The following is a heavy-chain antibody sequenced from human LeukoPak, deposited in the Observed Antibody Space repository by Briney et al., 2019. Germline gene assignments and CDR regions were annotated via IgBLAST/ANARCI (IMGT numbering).Heavy chain of an antibody. CDR3: ARGDPLVLDY. J-gene: IGHJ4*02. V-gene: IGHV4-59*11. CDR2: IYYSGST. Sequence: SETLPLTCTVSGGSISSHYWSWIRQPPGKGLEWIGYIYYSGSTNYNPSLKSRVTISVDTSKNQFSLKLSSVTAADTAVYYCARGDPLVLDYWGQGTLVTVSS. CDR1: GGSISSHY. D-gene: IGHD6-13*01.